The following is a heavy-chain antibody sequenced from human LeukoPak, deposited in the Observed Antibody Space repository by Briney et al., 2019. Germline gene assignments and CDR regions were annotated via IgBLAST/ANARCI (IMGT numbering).Heavy chain of an antibody. V-gene: IGHV3-30*02. J-gene: IGHJ4*02. D-gene: IGHD5-24*01. Sequence: PGGSLRLSCAASGFTFSTYGMHWARQAPGEGMEWVAFIRYDAKQIYYVDSVKGRFTISRDISKNTLYLQMNSLRAEDTAVYYCAKDFGQVATIPFFDFWGQGTLVTVSS. CDR2: IRYDAKQI. CDR1: GFTFSTYG. CDR3: AKDFGQVATIPFFDF.